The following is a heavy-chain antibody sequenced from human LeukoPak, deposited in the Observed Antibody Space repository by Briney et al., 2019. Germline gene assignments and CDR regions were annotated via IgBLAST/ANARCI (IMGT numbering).Heavy chain of an antibody. CDR2: IIPIFGTA. Sequence: SVKVSCKASGGTFSSYAISWVRQAPGQGLEWMGEIIPIFGTANYAQKFQGRVTITADESTSTAYMELSSLRSEDTAVYYCATSDSSGYYDYFDYWGQGTLVTVSS. CDR3: ATSDSSGYYDYFDY. V-gene: IGHV1-69*13. D-gene: IGHD3-22*01. J-gene: IGHJ4*02. CDR1: GGTFSSYA.